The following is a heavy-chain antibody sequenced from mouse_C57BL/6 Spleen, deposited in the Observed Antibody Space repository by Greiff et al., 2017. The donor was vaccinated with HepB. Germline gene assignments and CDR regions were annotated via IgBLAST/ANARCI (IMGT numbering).Heavy chain of an antibody. CDR1: GYTFTSYG. J-gene: IGHJ1*03. D-gene: IGHD1-1*01. Sequence: VQLQQSGAELARPGASVKLSCKASGYTFTSYGISWVKQRTGQGLEWIGEIYPRSGNTYYNEKFKGKATLTADKSSSTAYMELRSLTSEDSAVYFCARVELFITTVVGYFDVWGTGTTVTVSS. V-gene: IGHV1-81*01. CDR3: ARVELFITTVVGYFDV. CDR2: IYPRSGNT.